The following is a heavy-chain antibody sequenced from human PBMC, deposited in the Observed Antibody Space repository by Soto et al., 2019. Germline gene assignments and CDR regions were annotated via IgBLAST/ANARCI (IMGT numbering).Heavy chain of an antibody. CDR1: GVTFGSHA. CDR3: AKDWEYFDFWSGYYFDY. Sequence: GGSLRLSCAASGVTFGSHAMSWVRQAPGKGLEWVSAISGSGGSTYYADSVKGRFTISRDNSKNTLYLQMNSLRAEDTAVYYCAKDWEYFDFWSGYYFDYWGQGTLVTV. CDR2: ISGSGGST. J-gene: IGHJ4*02. D-gene: IGHD3-3*01. V-gene: IGHV3-23*01.